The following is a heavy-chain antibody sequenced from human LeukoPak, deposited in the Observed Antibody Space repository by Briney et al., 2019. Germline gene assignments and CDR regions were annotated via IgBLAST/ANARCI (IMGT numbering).Heavy chain of an antibody. CDR3: AKGAYSHYYMDV. CDR1: GFTFDDYA. Sequence: GGSLRLSCAASGFTFDDYAMHWVRQAPGKGLEWVSGNSWNSGSIGYADSVKGRFTISRDNAKNSLYLQMNSLRAEDTALYYCAKGAYSHYYMDVWGRGTTVTVSS. CDR2: NSWNSGSI. J-gene: IGHJ6*03. D-gene: IGHD6-13*01. V-gene: IGHV3-9*01.